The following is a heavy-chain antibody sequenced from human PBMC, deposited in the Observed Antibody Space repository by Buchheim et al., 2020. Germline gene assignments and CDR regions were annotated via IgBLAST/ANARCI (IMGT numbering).Heavy chain of an antibody. CDR3: AKDRYGYGWTFDY. CDR2: ISYDGSNK. D-gene: IGHD5-12*01. Sequence: QVQLVESGGGVVQPGRSLRLSCAASGFTFSSYGMHWVRQAPGKGLEWVAVISYDGSNKYYADSVKGRFTISRDNSKNTLYLQMNSLRAEDTAVYYCAKDRYGYGWTFDYWGQGTL. J-gene: IGHJ4*02. CDR1: GFTFSSYG. V-gene: IGHV3-30*18.